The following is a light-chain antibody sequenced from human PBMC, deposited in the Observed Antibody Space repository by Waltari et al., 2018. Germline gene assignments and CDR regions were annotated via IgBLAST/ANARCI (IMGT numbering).Light chain of an antibody. J-gene: IGLJ2*01. V-gene: IGLV3-10*01. CDR1: ALPKKY. CDR2: EDK. CDR3: YSTDNIGRGV. Sequence: SYELTQPPSVSVSPGQTTRITCSGDALPKKYAYWYQQKSGQTPVLVIYEDKKRPSGIPERVSGFSSGTVATLTISGAQVEDEADYCCYSTDNIGRGVFGGGTKLTVL.